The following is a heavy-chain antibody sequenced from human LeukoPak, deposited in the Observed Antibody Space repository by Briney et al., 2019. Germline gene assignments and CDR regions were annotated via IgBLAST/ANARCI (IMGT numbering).Heavy chain of an antibody. Sequence: PGGTLRLSCAASGFTFSSYGMSWVRQAPGKGLEWVSAISGSGGSTYYADSVKGRFTISRDNSKNTLYLQMNSLRAEDTAVYYWAKPQCLGDLMDYGGKGPWVTVS. V-gene: IGHV3-23*01. CDR1: GFTFSSYG. CDR2: ISGSGGST. D-gene: IGHD3-16*01. CDR3: AKPQCLGDLMDY. J-gene: IGHJ4*02.